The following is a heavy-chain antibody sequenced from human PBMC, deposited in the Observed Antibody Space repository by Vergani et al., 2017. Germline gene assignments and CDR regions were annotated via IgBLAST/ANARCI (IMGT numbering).Heavy chain of an antibody. CDR1: GGSFSGYY. V-gene: IGHV4-34*01. D-gene: IGHD3-22*01. CDR2: INHSGST. J-gene: IGHJ4*02. Sequence: QVQLQQWGAGLLKPSETLSLTCAVYGGSFSGYYWSWIRQPPGKGLEWIGEINHSGSTNYNPSLKSRVTISVDTSKNHFSLKLSSVTAADTAVYYCARSYYDSSGYYFHYWGQGTLVTVSS. CDR3: ARSYYDSSGYYFHY.